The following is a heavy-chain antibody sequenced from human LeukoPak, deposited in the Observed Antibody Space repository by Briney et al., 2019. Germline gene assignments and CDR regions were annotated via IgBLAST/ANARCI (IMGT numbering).Heavy chain of an antibody. J-gene: IGHJ5*02. V-gene: IGHV4-34*01. CDR3: ARGRNRWSYYGSGSYSWFDP. CDR2: INHSGST. Sequence: SETLSLTCAVYGGSFSGYYWSWIRQPPGKGLEWIGEINHSGSTNYNPSLKSRITISVDTSKNQFSLKLSSVTAADTAVYYCARGRNRWSYYGSGSYSWFDPWGQGTLVTVSS. D-gene: IGHD3-10*01. CDR1: GGSFSGYY.